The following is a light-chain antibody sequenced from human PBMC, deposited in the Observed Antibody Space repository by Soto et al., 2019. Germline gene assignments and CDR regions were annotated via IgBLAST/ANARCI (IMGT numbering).Light chain of an antibody. Sequence: QSVLTQPPSVYAAPGQKVTISCSGSSSNIGNNYVSWYQQLPGTAPKLLIYDNNKRPSGIPDRFSGSKSGTSAILGITGLQTGDEADYYCGTWDSSLSTYVFGTGTKLTVL. CDR3: GTWDSSLSTYV. CDR2: DNN. CDR1: SSNIGNNY. V-gene: IGLV1-51*01. J-gene: IGLJ1*01.